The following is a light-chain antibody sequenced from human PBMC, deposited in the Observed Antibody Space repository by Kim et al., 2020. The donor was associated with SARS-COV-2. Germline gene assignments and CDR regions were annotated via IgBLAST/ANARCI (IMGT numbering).Light chain of an antibody. CDR3: QYYSASLT. J-gene: IGKJ3*01. V-gene: IGKV3-20*01. CDR2: GAS. CDR1: PSVSASY. Sequence: EIVSTQSLGTLSLSPGERASLSCRASPSVSASYLAWYQQKPGQTPSHLIYGASSRTTGIPDRFSGSGCGKDFTLTISRLEPEDIAVYYCQYYSASLTFGPGTKVDIK.